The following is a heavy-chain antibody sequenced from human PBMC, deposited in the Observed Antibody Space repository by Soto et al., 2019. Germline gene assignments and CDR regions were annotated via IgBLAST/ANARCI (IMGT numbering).Heavy chain of an antibody. V-gene: IGHV3-23*01. CDR1: GFTFGSFS. J-gene: IGHJ4*02. Sequence: EVQLLESGGDLVQPGGSLRLSCAASGFTFGSFSMTWVRQAPGKGLEWVSTIGPGGATYYADSVRGRFTISRDISKNTVYLQMNTLRAEDTALYYCAKGSYGFYYEYWGQGTLVTVSS. D-gene: IGHD5-18*01. CDR3: AKGSYGFYYEY. CDR2: IGPGGAT.